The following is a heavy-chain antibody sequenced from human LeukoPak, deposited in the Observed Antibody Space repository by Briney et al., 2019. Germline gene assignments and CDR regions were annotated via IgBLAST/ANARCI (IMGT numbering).Heavy chain of an antibody. D-gene: IGHD1-14*01. Sequence: GGSLRLSCAASGFTLSDYAMYWVRQAPGKGLVWVSRFTADGSSTIYADSVMGRFTVSRDIAKNTLYRQMYSLRAEDTAVYYCARAQMGTPTDCWGQGTLVTVSS. V-gene: IGHV3-74*01. J-gene: IGHJ4*02. CDR2: FTADGSST. CDR1: GFTLSDYA. CDR3: ARAQMGTPTDC.